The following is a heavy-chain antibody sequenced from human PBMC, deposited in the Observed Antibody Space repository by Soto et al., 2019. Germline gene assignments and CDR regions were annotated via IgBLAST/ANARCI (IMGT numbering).Heavy chain of an antibody. D-gene: IGHD3-22*01. J-gene: IGHJ6*02. CDR1: GGSISSGDYY. CDR3: ARDRLRVDSSGYYYYGMDV. CDR2: IYYSGST. Sequence: SETLSLTCTVSGGSISSGDYYWSWIRQPPGKGLEWIGYIYYSGSTYYNPSLKSRVTISVDTSKNQFSLKLSSVTAADTAVYYCARDRLRVDSSGYYYYGMDVWGQGTTVTVSS. V-gene: IGHV4-30-4*01.